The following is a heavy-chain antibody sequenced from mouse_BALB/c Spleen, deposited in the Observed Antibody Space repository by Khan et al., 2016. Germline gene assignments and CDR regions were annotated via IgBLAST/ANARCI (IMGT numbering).Heavy chain of an antibody. J-gene: IGHJ1*01. CDR2: ISYDGSN. Sequence: QLEESGPGLVKPSQSLSLTCSVTGYSITSGYYWNWIRQFPGNKLEWMGYISYDGSNNYNPSLKNRISITRDTSKNQFFLKLNSVTTEDTATYYCASNWEGWYFDVGGAGTTVTVSS. D-gene: IGHD4-1*01. CDR1: GYSITSGYY. V-gene: IGHV3-6*02. CDR3: ASNWEGWYFDV.